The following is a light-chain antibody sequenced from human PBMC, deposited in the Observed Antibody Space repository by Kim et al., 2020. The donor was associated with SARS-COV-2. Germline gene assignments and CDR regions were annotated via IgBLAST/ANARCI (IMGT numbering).Light chain of an antibody. V-gene: IGKV3-15*01. J-gene: IGKJ2*01. CDR2: AAS. Sequence: EIVMTQSPATLSVSPGERATLSCRASQSVSSKLAWYQQKPGQAPRFLIYAASTRATGISARFSGSGSGTEFTLTISSLRSGDFAVYYCRQYNNWPYTFGQGTKLEI. CDR1: QSVSSK. CDR3: RQYNNWPYT.